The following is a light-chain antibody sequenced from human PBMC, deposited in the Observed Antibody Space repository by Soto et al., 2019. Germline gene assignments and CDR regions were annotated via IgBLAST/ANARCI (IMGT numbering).Light chain of an antibody. CDR1: ALPKQY. CDR3: QSADSSVTVM. V-gene: IGLV3-25*02. Sequence: SYELTQPPSVSVSPGQTARITCSGDALPKQYASWYQQKPGQAPVLVIYKDTARPSGIPERFSGSSSGTTVTLIVSGVQAEDEADYYCQSADSSVTVMFGGGTKLTVL. CDR2: KDT. J-gene: IGLJ3*02.